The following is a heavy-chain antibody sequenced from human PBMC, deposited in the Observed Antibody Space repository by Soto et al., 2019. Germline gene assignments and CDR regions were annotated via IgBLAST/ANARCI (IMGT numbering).Heavy chain of an antibody. Sequence: GGSLRLSCSVFGFTFSNYAMHWVRQAPGKGLQYVSSISSNGGSTYYADSVKGRFIISRDNSKSTLWLQMSSLRPEDTAVYYCVKDRWVEYWGQGALVTVSS. CDR2: ISSNGGST. D-gene: IGHD1-26*01. CDR1: GFTFSNYA. J-gene: IGHJ4*02. V-gene: IGHV3-64D*06. CDR3: VKDRWVEY.